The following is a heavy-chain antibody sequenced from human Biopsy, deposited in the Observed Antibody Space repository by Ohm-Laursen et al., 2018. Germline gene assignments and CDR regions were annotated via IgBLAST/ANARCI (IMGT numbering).Heavy chain of an antibody. Sequence: SLRLSCAASGFTFNNYGMQRVRQAPGKGLEWVAFIFYDGSNTYYADSVKGRFTISRDNSRDTLYLQMSSLRAEDTAVYYCAKDRYNYTPIGGLSMDVWGQGTTVTVSS. D-gene: IGHD5-18*01. J-gene: IGHJ6*02. CDR3: AKDRYNYTPIGGLSMDV. CDR2: IFYDGSNT. V-gene: IGHV3-30*18. CDR1: GFTFNNYG.